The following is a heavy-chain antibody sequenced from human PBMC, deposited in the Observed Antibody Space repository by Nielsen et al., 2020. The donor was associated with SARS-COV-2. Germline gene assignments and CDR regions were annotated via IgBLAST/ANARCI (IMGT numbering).Heavy chain of an antibody. J-gene: IGHJ4*02. CDR3: ATDSPIGVIIYALAH. Sequence: ASVKVSCKVSGISVTRLTMHWVRQAPGKGLEWMGEFDPQDGETTYAQKFQGRVTMAEDTSIDTAYLDLNGLTSDDTATYYCATDSPIGVIIYALAHWGQGTPVIVSS. D-gene: IGHD3-3*01. CDR2: FDPQDGET. V-gene: IGHV1-24*01. CDR1: GISVTRLT.